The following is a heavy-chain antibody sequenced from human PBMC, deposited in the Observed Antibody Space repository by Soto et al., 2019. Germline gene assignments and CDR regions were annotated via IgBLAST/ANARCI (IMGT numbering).Heavy chain of an antibody. Sequence: EXLKISFKTSGYXFTKYCSVWVRQMPGKGLEWLGSIYPDDSDIRYRPSFQGQVTISVDESITTAYLQWTSLKASDTAMYYCARASGSDGMDVWGQRTMVTVS. CDR1: GYXFTKYC. CDR2: IYPDDSDI. V-gene: IGHV5-51*01. CDR3: ARASGSDGMDV. J-gene: IGHJ6*01.